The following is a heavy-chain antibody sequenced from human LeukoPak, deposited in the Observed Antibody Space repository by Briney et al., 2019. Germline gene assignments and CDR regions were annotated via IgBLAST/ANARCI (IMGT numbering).Heavy chain of an antibody. CDR2: VSGSGGST. D-gene: IGHD6-13*01. Sequence: PGGSLRLSCAASGFTFSSYAMSWVRQAPGKGLEWVSTVSGSGGSTYYADSAKGRFIVSRDNSKNTLYLQMNSLRAEDTAVYYCARQTQHLVQSPFDSWGQGTLVTVSS. J-gene: IGHJ4*02. V-gene: IGHV3-23*01. CDR1: GFTFSSYA. CDR3: ARQTQHLVQSPFDS.